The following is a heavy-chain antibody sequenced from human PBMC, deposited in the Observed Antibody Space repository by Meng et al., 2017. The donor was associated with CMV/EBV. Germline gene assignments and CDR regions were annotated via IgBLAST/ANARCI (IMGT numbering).Heavy chain of an antibody. CDR2: SYSDGTT. Sequence: CTVSGGPMRSGGYCSAWIRQHPGRGLGWIGYSYSDGTTHYSPSLGSRISISVDTSKNVFFLKLNSVTAADTAVYFCARQSPDNWFDPWGQGALVTVSS. CDR3: ARQSPDNWFDP. J-gene: IGHJ5*02. CDR1: GGPMRSGGYC. V-gene: IGHV4-31*03.